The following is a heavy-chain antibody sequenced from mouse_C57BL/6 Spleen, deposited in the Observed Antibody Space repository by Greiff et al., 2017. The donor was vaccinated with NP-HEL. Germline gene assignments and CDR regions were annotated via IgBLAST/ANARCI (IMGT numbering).Heavy chain of an antibody. J-gene: IGHJ2*01. CDR3: ARSMYYGSNYGDY. Sequence: QLLPSFSVLLPPVSSLTLSCSSSFFPFTASFIHLFHPTPFHCLDLISIIYPCSGNTYYTEKFKGMFTLTAEKSSSTAYMQLSSLTSEDSAVYFCARSMYYGSNYGDYWGQGTTLTVSS. V-gene: IGHV1-76*01. CDR1: FFPFTASF. CDR2: IYPCSGNT. D-gene: IGHD1-1*01.